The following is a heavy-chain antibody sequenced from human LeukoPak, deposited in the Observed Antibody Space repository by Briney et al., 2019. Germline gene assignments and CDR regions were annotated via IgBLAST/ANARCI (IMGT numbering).Heavy chain of an antibody. Sequence: PSETLSLTCTVSGGSISSYYWSWIRQPPGKGLEWIGYIYYSGSTNYNPSLKSRVTISVDTSKNQFSLKLSSVTAADTAVYYCARLRYGSETGYFDYWGQGTLVTVSS. CDR3: ARLRYGSETGYFDY. CDR2: IYYSGST. CDR1: GGSISSYY. V-gene: IGHV4-59*12. D-gene: IGHD3-10*01. J-gene: IGHJ4*02.